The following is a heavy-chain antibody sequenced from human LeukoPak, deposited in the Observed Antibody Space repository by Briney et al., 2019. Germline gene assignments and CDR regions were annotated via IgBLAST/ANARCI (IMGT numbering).Heavy chain of an antibody. D-gene: IGHD2-8*01. V-gene: IGHV3-74*01. CDR1: GFTFSSYW. CDR3: ARGVYGPLFDP. J-gene: IGHJ5*02. Sequence: GGSLRLSCAASGFTFSSYWVEWVRQAPGKGLVWVSRINSDGSNTTYADSVKGRFTISRDNGKNTLYLQMNSLRAEDTAVYYCARGVYGPLFDPWGQGTLVTVSS. CDR2: INSDGSNT.